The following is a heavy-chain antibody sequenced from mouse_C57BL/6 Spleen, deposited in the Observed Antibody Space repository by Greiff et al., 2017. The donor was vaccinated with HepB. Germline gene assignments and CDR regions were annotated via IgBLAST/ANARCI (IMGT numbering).Heavy chain of an antibody. D-gene: IGHD1-1*01. V-gene: IGHV1-72*01. CDR3: ARITTVVATHYYAMDY. CDR2: IDPNSGGT. CDR1: GYTFTSYW. J-gene: IGHJ4*01. Sequence: QVQLQQPGAELVKPGASVKLSCKASGYTFTSYWMHWVKQRPGRGLEWIGRIDPNSGGTKYNEKFKSKATLTVDKPSSTAYMQLSSLTSADPAVYYCARITTVVATHYYAMDYWGPGTSVTVSS.